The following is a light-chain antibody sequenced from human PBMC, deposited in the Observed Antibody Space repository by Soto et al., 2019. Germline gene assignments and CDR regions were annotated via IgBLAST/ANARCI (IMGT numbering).Light chain of an antibody. CDR3: QSYDTNLSAPFVV. J-gene: IGLJ2*01. Sequence: QSVLTQPPSESGAPGQTVTISCTGSSSNIGAGYNVHWYQQLPGTAPKPLIYGNDNRPSGVPDRFSGSNSGTSASLAITGLQAEHEADYYCQSYDTNLSAPFVVFGGGTKLTVL. V-gene: IGLV1-40*01. CDR1: SSNIGAGYN. CDR2: GND.